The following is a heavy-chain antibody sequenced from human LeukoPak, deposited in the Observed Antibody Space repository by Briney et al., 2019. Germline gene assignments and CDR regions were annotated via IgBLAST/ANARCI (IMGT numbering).Heavy chain of an antibody. Sequence: GGSLRLSCAASGFTFSSYEMNWVRQAPGKGLEWVSYISSSGSTIYYADSVRGRFTISRDNAKNSLYLQMNSLRAEDTAVYYCASSISASSRMDVWGKGTTVTVSS. V-gene: IGHV3-48*03. CDR3: ASSISASSRMDV. CDR2: ISSSGSTI. J-gene: IGHJ6*03. D-gene: IGHD3-3*02. CDR1: GFTFSSYE.